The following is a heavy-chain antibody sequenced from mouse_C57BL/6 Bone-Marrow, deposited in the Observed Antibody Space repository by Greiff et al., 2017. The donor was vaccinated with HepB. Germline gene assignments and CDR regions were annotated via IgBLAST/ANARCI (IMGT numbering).Heavy chain of an antibody. J-gene: IGHJ4*01. CDR2: IHPNSGST. Sequence: QVQLQQPGAELVKPGASVKLSCKAPGYTFTSYWMHWVKQRPGQGLEWIGMIHPNSGSTNYNEKFKSKATLTVDKSSSTAYMQLSSLTSEDSAVYYCARRDYYGSSYDAMDYWGQGTSVTVSS. D-gene: IGHD1-1*01. V-gene: IGHV1-64*01. CDR3: ARRDYYGSSYDAMDY. CDR1: GYTFTSYW.